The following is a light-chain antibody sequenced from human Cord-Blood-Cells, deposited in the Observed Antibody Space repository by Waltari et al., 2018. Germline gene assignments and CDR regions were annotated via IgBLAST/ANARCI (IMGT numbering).Light chain of an antibody. CDR2: ASC. CDR3: QQSYNTLFT. CDR1: QSISSY. V-gene: IGKV1-39*01. Sequence: DIEMTQSPSSLSASVGDRVTITCRASQSISSYLNWYQQKPGKAPKLLIYASCSLPSGVPSKFSGSGSGTDFTLTISSLQPEDFATYYCQQSYNTLFTFGPGTKVDIK. J-gene: IGKJ3*01.